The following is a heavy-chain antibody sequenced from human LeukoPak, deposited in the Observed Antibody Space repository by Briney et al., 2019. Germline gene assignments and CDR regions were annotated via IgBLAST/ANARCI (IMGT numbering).Heavy chain of an antibody. Sequence: GGSLRLSCAVSGFSFSNYAMSWVRQFPGKGLEWVSGISGTGGNTYYADSVKGRFTISRDNSKNTLYLQMNSLRAEDTAVYYCAKDEWERGHDAFDIWGQGTMVTVSS. D-gene: IGHD1-26*01. CDR2: ISGTGGNT. CDR1: GFSFSNYA. V-gene: IGHV3-23*01. CDR3: AKDEWERGHDAFDI. J-gene: IGHJ3*02.